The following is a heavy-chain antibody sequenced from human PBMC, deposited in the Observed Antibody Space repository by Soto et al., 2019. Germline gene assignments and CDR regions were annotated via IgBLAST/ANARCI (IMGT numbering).Heavy chain of an antibody. V-gene: IGHV1-69*13. CDR2: IIPIFGTA. J-gene: IGHJ4*02. CDR3: ARERTGTTGYYFDY. CDR1: GGTFSSYA. D-gene: IGHD1-7*01. Sequence: SVKVSCKASGGTFSSYAISWVRQAPGQGLEWMGGIIPIFGTANYAQKFQGRVTITADESTSTAYMELSSLRSEDTAVYYCARERTGTTGYYFDYWGQGTPVTVSS.